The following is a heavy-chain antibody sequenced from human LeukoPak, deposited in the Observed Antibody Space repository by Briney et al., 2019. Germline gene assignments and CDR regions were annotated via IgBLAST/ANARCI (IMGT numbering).Heavy chain of an antibody. CDR3: ATYRQVLLPFES. CDR2: IFPSGGEI. V-gene: IGHV3-23*01. D-gene: IGHD2-8*02. J-gene: IGHJ4*02. CDR1: GFTFSSYW. Sequence: GGSLRLSCVVSGFTFSSYWMSWVRQAPGEGLEWVSSIFPSGGEIHYADSVRGRFTISRDNSKSTLSLQMNSLRAEDTAIYYCATYRQVLLPFESWGQGTLVTVSS.